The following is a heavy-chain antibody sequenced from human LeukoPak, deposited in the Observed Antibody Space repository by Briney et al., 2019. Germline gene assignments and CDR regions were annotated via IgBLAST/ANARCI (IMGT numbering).Heavy chain of an antibody. J-gene: IGHJ4*02. D-gene: IGHD1-1*01. Sequence: GGSLRLSCAASGFTFSSYAMSWVRQAPGKGLEWVSAISGSDYSTYYADSVKGRFTISRDNSKNTLYLQMNSLRAEDTAVYYCAKVRQRIHFDYWGQGTLVTVSS. V-gene: IGHV3-23*01. CDR2: ISGSDYST. CDR1: GFTFSSYA. CDR3: AKVRQRIHFDY.